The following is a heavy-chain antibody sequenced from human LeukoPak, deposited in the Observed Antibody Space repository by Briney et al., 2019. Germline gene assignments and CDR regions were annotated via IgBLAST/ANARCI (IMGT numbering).Heavy chain of an antibody. Sequence: SETLSLTCTVSGGSISSGDYYWSWTRQPPGKGLEWIGYIYYSGSTYYNPSLKSRVTISVDTSKNQFSLKLSSVTAADTAVYYCARAYEESPFDYWGQGTLVTVSS. CDR2: IYYSGST. V-gene: IGHV4-30-4*08. CDR3: ARAYEESPFDY. J-gene: IGHJ4*02. CDR1: GGSISSGDYY. D-gene: IGHD3-16*01.